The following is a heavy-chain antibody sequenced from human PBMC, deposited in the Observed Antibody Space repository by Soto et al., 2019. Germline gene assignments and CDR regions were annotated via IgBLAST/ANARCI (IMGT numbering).Heavy chain of an antibody. CDR3: AGGIAARPLGY. CDR1: GGSISSGGFS. Sequence: QLQLQESGSGLVRPSQTLSLTCAVSGGSISSGGFSWSWIRQPPGKGLESIGYIYHSGSTYYNPSIESRVTISVDRSKNQFSLKLSSVTAADTAVYYCAGGIAARPLGYWGQGTLVTVSS. V-gene: IGHV4-30-2*01. CDR2: IYHSGST. J-gene: IGHJ4*02. D-gene: IGHD6-6*01.